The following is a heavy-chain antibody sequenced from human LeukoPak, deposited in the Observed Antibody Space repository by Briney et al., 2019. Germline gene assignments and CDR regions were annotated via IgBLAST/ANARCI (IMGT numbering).Heavy chain of an antibody. Sequence: SETLSLTCAVYGGSFSGYYWSWIRQPPGKGLEWIGEINHSGSTNYNPSLKSRVTISVDTSKNQFSLKLSSVTAADTAVYYCAEAPSDAFDIWGQGTMVTVSS. V-gene: IGHV4-34*01. J-gene: IGHJ3*02. CDR2: INHSGST. CDR3: AEAPSDAFDI. CDR1: GGSFSGYY.